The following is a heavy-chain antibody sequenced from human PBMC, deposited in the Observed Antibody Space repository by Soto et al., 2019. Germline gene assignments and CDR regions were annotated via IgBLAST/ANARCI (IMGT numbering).Heavy chain of an antibody. V-gene: IGHV3-23*01. J-gene: IGHJ3*02. CDR1: GFTFSSYA. D-gene: IGHD3-10*01. CDR3: AAMVRGPPEAFDI. CDR2: ISGSGGST. Sequence: GSLRLSCAASGFTFSSYAMSWVRQAPGKGLEWVSAISGSGGSTYYADSVKGRFTISRDNSKNTLYLQMNSLRAEDTAVYYCAAMVRGPPEAFDIWGQGTMVTVSS.